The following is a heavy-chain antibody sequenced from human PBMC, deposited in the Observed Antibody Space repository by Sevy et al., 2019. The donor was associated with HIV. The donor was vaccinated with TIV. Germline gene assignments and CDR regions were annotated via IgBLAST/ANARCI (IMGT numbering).Heavy chain of an antibody. V-gene: IGHV4-61*01. CDR1: GGSVSSGSYY. CDR3: ARDMRQGILPTYGMDV. CDR2: IYYSGST. J-gene: IGHJ6*02. D-gene: IGHD1-26*01. Sequence: SETLSLTYTVSGGSVSSGSYYWSWIRQPPGKGLEWIGYIYYSGSTNYNPSLKSRVTISVDTSKNQFSLKLSSVTAADTAVYYCARDMRQGILPTYGMDVWGQGTTVTVSS.